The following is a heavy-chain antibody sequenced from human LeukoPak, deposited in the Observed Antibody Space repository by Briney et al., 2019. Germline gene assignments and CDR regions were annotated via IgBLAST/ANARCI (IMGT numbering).Heavy chain of an antibody. J-gene: IGHJ4*02. CDR2: IQYDGSKK. Sequence: GGSLRLSCVASGFTFSSNGMHWVRQAPGKGLEWVTFIQYDGSKKYYADSVKGRFTISRDNSKNTLYLEMNSLRAEDTAVYYCARSVRSNAFDIWGQGTLVTVSS. CDR1: GFTFSSNG. V-gene: IGHV3-30*02. CDR3: ARSVRSNAFDI. D-gene: IGHD3-16*01.